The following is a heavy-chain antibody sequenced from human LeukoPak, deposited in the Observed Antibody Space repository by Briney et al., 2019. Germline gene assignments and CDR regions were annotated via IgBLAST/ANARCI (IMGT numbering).Heavy chain of an antibody. Sequence: SETLSLTCAVYGGSFSGYYWSWIRQPPGKGLEWIGYIYYSGSTNYNPSLKSRVTISVDTSKNQFSLKLSSVTAADTAVYYCARRRSSGWPIDYWGQGTLVTVSS. D-gene: IGHD6-19*01. CDR3: ARRRSSGWPIDY. V-gene: IGHV4-59*08. CDR1: GGSFSGYY. J-gene: IGHJ4*02. CDR2: IYYSGST.